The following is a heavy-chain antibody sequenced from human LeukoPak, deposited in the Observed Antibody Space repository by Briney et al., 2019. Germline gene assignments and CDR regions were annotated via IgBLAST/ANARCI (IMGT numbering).Heavy chain of an antibody. D-gene: IGHD3-22*01. J-gene: IGHJ4*02. CDR3: ARHVVAVGFDY. CDR1: GFTFSRYW. V-gene: IGHV3-7*01. CDR2: INQDESAK. Sequence: GGSLRLSCAASGFTFSRYWMSWVRQAPGKGLDWVASINQDESAKRYVDSVKGRFTISRDNAKNSLYLQMNSLRAEETAVYYCARHVVAVGFDYWGQGTLVTVSS.